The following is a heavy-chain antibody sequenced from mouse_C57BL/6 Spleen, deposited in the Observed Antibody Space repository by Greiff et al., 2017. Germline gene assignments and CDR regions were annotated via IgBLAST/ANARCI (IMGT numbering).Heavy chain of an antibody. V-gene: IGHV5-17*01. Sequence: EVNLVESGGGLVKPGGSLKLSCAASGFTFSDYGMHWVRQAPEKGLEWVAYISSGSSTIYYADTVKGRFTISRDNAKNTLFLQMTSLRSEDTAMYYCARPRITTNAMDYWGQGTSVTVSS. D-gene: IGHD1-1*01. CDR3: ARPRITTNAMDY. CDR2: ISSGSSTI. J-gene: IGHJ4*01. CDR1: GFTFSDYG.